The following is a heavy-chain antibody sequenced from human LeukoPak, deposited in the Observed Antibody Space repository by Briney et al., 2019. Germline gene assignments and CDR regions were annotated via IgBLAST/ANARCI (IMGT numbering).Heavy chain of an antibody. CDR1: GFTFSSYW. Sequence: GGSLRLSCAASGFTFSSYWMSWVRQAPGKGLEWVANIKQDGSEKYYVDSVKGRFTISRDNAKNSLYLQMNSLRAEDTAVYYCARDPPGTYPGPVDYWGQGTLVTVSS. J-gene: IGHJ4*02. D-gene: IGHD1-14*01. V-gene: IGHV3-7*01. CDR3: ARDPPGTYPGPVDY. CDR2: IKQDGSEK.